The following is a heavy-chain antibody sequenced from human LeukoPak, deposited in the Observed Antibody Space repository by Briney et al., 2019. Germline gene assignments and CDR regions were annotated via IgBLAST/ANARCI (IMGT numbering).Heavy chain of an antibody. Sequence: GASVKVSCKASGYTFTSYGISWVRQAPGQGLEWVGWISAYNGNTNYAQKLQGRVTMTTDTSTSTAYMELRSLRSDDTAVYYCARDLSVAGDQRGDYWGQGTLVTVSS. CDR3: ARDLSVAGDQRGDY. CDR2: ISAYNGNT. D-gene: IGHD6-19*01. CDR1: GYTFTSYG. J-gene: IGHJ4*02. V-gene: IGHV1-18*01.